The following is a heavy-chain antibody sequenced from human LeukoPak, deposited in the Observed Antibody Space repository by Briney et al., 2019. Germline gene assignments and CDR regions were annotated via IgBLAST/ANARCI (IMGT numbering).Heavy chain of an antibody. J-gene: IGHJ4*02. CDR2: IKHDGSEK. D-gene: IGHD5-18*01. CDR1: EFIFSNYL. V-gene: IGHV3-7*01. CDR3: ARGFGVGGYSYGHFDY. Sequence: PGGSLRLSCAASEFIFSNYLMSWVRQAPGKGLEWVANIKHDGSEKYYVDSVKGRFTISRDNSKNSLYLQLNSLRAEDTAVSYCARGFGVGGYSYGHFDYWGQGTLVTVSS.